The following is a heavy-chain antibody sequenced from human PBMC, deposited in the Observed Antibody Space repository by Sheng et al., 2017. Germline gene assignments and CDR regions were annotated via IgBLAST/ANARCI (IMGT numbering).Heavy chain of an antibody. D-gene: IGHD3-10*01. V-gene: IGHV1-8*03. Sequence: QVQLVQSGAEVKKPGASVKVSCKASGYTFTSYDVNWVRQATGQGLEWMGWMNPNSGNTGYAQKFQDRVTITRDTSISTAYMELSSLTSEDTAVYFCARDADGSGSGSFDSWGQGTLVTVSS. J-gene: IGHJ4*02. CDR3: ARDADGSGSGSFDS. CDR2: MNPNSGNT. CDR1: GYTFTSYD.